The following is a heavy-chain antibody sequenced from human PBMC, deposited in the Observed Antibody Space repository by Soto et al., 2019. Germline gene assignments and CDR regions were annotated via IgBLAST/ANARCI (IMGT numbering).Heavy chain of an antibody. V-gene: IGHV4-34*01. CDR1: GGSFSGYY. CDR2: INHSGST. Sequence: SETLSLTCAVYGGSFSGYYWSWIRQPPGKGLEWIGEINHSGSTNYNPSLKSRVTISVDTSKNQFSLKLSSVTAADTAVYYCAISASWWNFDYWGQGALVTVSS. J-gene: IGHJ4*02. CDR3: AISASWWNFDY. D-gene: IGHD2-15*01.